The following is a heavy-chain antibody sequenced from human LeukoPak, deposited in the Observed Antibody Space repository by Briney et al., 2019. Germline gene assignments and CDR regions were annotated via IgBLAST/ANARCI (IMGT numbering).Heavy chain of an antibody. D-gene: IGHD1-26*01. CDR2: ISYDGSNK. CDR3: AKGGTVYDAFDI. V-gene: IGHV3-30*18. Sequence: PGRSLRLSCAASGFTFSSYGMHWVRQAPGKGLEWVAVISYDGSNKYYADSVKGRFTISRDNSKNTLYLQMNSLRAEDTAVYYCAKGGTVYDAFDIWGQGTMVTVSS. CDR1: GFTFSSYG. J-gene: IGHJ3*02.